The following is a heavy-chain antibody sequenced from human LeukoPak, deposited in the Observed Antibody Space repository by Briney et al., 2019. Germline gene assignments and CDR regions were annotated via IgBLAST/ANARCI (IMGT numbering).Heavy chain of an antibody. CDR3: ARGRRVAARTYYFDY. Sequence: GASVKVSCKASGGTFSSYAISWVRQAPGQGLEWMGGIIPIFGTANYAQKFQGRVTITTDESTSTAYMELSSLRSEDTAVYYCARGRRVAARTYYFDYWGQGTLVTVSS. CDR2: IIPIFGTA. V-gene: IGHV1-69*05. J-gene: IGHJ4*02. D-gene: IGHD6-13*01. CDR1: GGTFSSYA.